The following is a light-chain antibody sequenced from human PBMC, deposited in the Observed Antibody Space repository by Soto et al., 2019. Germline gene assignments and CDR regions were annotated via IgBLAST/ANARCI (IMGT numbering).Light chain of an antibody. Sequence: DVQITQTPPTLSASVGDRATITCRASQSTDNLLAWYQQKPGKAPKFLIYDVSTLESGVPSRFSGSGSGTEFTLTISSLQPEDFATYYCQQYDSYPFTFGGGTKVDIK. CDR3: QQYDSYPFT. CDR2: DVS. CDR1: QSTDNL. V-gene: IGKV1-5*01. J-gene: IGKJ4*02.